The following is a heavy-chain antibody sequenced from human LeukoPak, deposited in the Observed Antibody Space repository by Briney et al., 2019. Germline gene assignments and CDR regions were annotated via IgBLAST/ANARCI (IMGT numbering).Heavy chain of an antibody. CDR3: ARAERGGYSGYDYGMDL. V-gene: IGHV3-30*04. D-gene: IGHD5-12*01. J-gene: IGHJ6*04. CDR1: GFTFSSYA. CDR2: ISYDGSNT. Sequence: GRSLRLSCAASGFTFSSYAMHWVRQAPGKGLEWVAVISYDGSNTYYADSVKGRFTIYRDNYKNTLYLQMNSLRAEDTAVYYCARAERGGYSGYDYGMDLWGKGTTVTVSS.